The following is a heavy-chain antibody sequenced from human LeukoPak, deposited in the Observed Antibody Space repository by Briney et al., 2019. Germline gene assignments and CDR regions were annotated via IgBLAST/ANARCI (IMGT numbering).Heavy chain of an antibody. Sequence: GGSLRLSCAASGVTFSIYPMSWGPQAPGEGLERVSAISVSGGSTSSADSVKGRFTISRDNSKNTLYLQMNSLRAEDTAIYYCAKDGYGSGSYSQYFDYWGQGTLVTVSS. CDR3: AKDGYGSGSYSQYFDY. D-gene: IGHD3-10*01. J-gene: IGHJ4*02. CDR1: GVTFSIYP. CDR2: ISVSGGST. V-gene: IGHV3-23*01.